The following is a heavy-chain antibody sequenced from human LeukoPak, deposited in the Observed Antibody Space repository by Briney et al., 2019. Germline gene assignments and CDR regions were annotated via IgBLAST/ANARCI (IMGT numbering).Heavy chain of an antibody. CDR3: ARVALAYCGGDCYPDRYYFDY. Sequence: GGSLRLSWAASGFTFSSYWVSWVRQAPGKGLEWVANIKQDGSEKYYVDSVKGRFTISRDNAKNSLYLQMNSLRAEDAAVYYCARVALAYCGGDCYPDRYYFDYWGQGTLVTVSS. CDR2: IKQDGSEK. D-gene: IGHD2-21*02. V-gene: IGHV3-7*04. J-gene: IGHJ4*02. CDR1: GFTFSSYW.